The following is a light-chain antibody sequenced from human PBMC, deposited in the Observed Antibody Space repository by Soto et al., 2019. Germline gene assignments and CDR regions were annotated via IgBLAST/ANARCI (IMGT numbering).Light chain of an antibody. J-gene: IGLJ1*01. CDR3: AAWDDSLSGYV. V-gene: IGLV1-44*01. Sequence: VLTQPPSASGTPGQRVTISCSGSTSNIGSNTVNWYQQLPGTAPKLLIYSNNQRPSGVPDRFSGSKSGTSASLAISGLQSEDEADYYCAAWDDSLSGYVFGTGTKVTVL. CDR2: SNN. CDR1: TSNIGSNT.